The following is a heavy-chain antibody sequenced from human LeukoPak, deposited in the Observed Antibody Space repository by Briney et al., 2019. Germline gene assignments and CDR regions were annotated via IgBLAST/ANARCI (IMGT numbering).Heavy chain of an antibody. V-gene: IGHV3-21*01. CDR3: ARVGLGVGSGRKASGLDP. CDR1: GVTFSSYS. Sequence: GGSLRRSCAASGVTFSSYSRNWVRQAPGKGLEWVSSISSSSSYIYYADSVKGRFTISRDNAKNSLYLQMNSLRAEDTAVYYCARVGLGVGSGRKASGLDPWGQGTLVTVSS. J-gene: IGHJ5*02. D-gene: IGHD3-10*01. CDR2: ISSSSSYI.